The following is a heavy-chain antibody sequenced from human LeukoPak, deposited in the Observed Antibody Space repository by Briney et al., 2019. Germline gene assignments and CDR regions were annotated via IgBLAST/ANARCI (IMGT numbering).Heavy chain of an antibody. CDR1: GYSITSYY. J-gene: IGHJ4*02. CDR2: IYASGST. V-gene: IGHV4-4*07. D-gene: IGHD3-16*02. Sequence: SETLSVSCAVSGYSITSYYWSWIRQAAGKGLEWIGRIYASGSTNYNPSLKSRVPMSIDTSKNHFSLNLSSVTAADTAVYYCARGGTYPSSTVDYWGQGTLVTVSS. CDR3: ARGGTYPSSTVDY.